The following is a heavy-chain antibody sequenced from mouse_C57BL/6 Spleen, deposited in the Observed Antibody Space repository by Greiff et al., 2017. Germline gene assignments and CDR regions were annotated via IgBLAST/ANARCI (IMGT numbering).Heavy chain of an antibody. J-gene: IGHJ2*01. CDR3: ARGTIGSYFDY. CDR2: INYDGSST. CDR1: VFTFSDYY. D-gene: IGHD4-1*01. V-gene: IGHV5-16*01. Sequence: EVQLVESEGGLVQPGSSMKLSCTASVFTFSDYYMAWVRQVPEKGLEWVANINYDGSSTYYLDSLKSRFIISRDNAKNILYLQMSSLKSEDTATYYCARGTIGSYFDYWGQGTTLTVYS.